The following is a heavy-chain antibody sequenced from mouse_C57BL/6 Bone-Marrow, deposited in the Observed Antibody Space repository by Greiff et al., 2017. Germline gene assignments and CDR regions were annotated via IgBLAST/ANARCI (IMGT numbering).Heavy chain of an antibody. CDR3: DRGYDYDYSMDY. CDR1: GYSFTDYN. Sequence: EVQLQQFGPELVKPGASVKISCKASGYSFTDYNMNWVKQSNGKSLEWIGVINPNYGTTSYNQKFKGKATLTVDQSSSTAYMQLNSLTSEDSAVYDCDRGYDYDYSMDYWCQGNAVTVTS. J-gene: IGHJ4*01. V-gene: IGHV1-39*01. D-gene: IGHD2-4*01. CDR2: INPNYGTT.